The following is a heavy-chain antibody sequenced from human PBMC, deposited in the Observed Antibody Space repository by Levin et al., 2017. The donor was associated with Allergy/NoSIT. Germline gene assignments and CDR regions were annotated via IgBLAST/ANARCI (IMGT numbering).Heavy chain of an antibody. Sequence: SETLSLTCTVSGGSISSSSYYWGWIRQPPGKGLEWIGSIYYSGSTYYNPSLKSRVTISVDTSKNQFSLKLSSVTAADTAVYYCASPGLFMVRGAHARPLDIWGQGTMVTVSS. CDR3: ASPGLFMVRGAHARPLDI. CDR2: IYYSGST. D-gene: IGHD3-10*01. J-gene: IGHJ3*02. V-gene: IGHV4-39*01. CDR1: GGSISSSSYY.